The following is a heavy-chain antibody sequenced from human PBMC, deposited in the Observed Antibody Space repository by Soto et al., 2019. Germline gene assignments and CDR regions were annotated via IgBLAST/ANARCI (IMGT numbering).Heavy chain of an antibody. CDR2: IIPISDTT. D-gene: IGHD2-2*01. CDR1: GGTFSSYA. Sequence: QVQLVQSGAEVKKPGSSVKVSCKASGGTFSSYAISWVRQAPGQGLEWMGGIIPISDTTNYAQKFQGRVTITADESTSTAYTELSSLRSKDTAVYYCARSQSSSTSIETDYYYYYGMDVWGQGTTVTVSS. CDR3: ARSQSSSTSIETDYYYYYGMDV. J-gene: IGHJ6*02. V-gene: IGHV1-69*01.